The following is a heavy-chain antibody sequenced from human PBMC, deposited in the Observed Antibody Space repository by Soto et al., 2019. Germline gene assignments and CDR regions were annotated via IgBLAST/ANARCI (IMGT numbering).Heavy chain of an antibody. CDR3: ARDTGAPYYFDY. D-gene: IGHD7-27*01. Sequence: QVQLVQSGAEVKKPGASVKVSCKASGYTFTGYFMHWVRQAPGQGLEWMGWINPNTGGTNYAQKFQGRVTMTRYTSTSTAYMELSRLISDDTAVYYCARDTGAPYYFDYWGQGTLVTVSS. CDR2: INPNTGGT. J-gene: IGHJ4*02. CDR1: GYTFTGYF. V-gene: IGHV1-2*02.